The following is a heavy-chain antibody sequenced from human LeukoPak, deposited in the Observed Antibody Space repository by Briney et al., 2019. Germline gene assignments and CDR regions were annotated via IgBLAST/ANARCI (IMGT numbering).Heavy chain of an antibody. J-gene: IGHJ4*02. V-gene: IGHV3-23*01. CDR2: ISGSGGST. CDR3: AKDPVNLYSGSYSFFDY. CDR1: GFTFSSYA. D-gene: IGHD1-26*01. Sequence: PGGSLRLSCAASGFTFSSYAMSWVRQAPGKGLEWVSAISGSGGSTYYADSVKGRFTISRDNSKNTLYLQMNSLRAEDTAVYYCAKDPVNLYSGSYSFFDYWGQGTLVTVSS.